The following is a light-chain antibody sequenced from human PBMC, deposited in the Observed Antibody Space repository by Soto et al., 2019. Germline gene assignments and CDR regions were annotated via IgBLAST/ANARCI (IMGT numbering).Light chain of an antibody. CDR2: GVS. CDR1: QSVSVN. J-gene: IGKJ3*01. V-gene: IGKV3-15*01. Sequence: EIVMTQSPGTLSVSPGERATLSCRASQSVSVNLAWYQQKPGQAPRLLIYGVSTRATGIPARFSGSEAGTDFRLTISRLQSEDFAVYYCQQYNDWPFTFGPGTKVDIK. CDR3: QQYNDWPFT.